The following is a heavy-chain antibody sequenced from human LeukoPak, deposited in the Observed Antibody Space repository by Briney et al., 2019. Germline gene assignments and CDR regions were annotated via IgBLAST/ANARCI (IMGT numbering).Heavy chain of an antibody. V-gene: IGHV4-61*05. Sequence: SETLSLTCTVSGGSISSSSYYWGWIRQPPGKGLEWIGYIYYSGSTNYNPSLKSRVTISVDTSKNQFSLKLSSVTAADTAVYYCARGPRGASHFDYWGQGTLVTVSS. CDR3: ARGPRGASHFDY. J-gene: IGHJ4*02. CDR1: GGSISSSSYY. D-gene: IGHD1-14*01. CDR2: IYYSGST.